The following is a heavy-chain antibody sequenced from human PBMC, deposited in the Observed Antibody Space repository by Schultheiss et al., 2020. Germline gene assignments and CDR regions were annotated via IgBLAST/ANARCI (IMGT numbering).Heavy chain of an antibody. CDR2: ISYDGSNK. CDR3: AKDDDSQFPYAFDI. D-gene: IGHD3-22*01. CDR1: GFTFSSYG. V-gene: IGHV3-30*18. J-gene: IGHJ3*02. Sequence: GGSLRLSCAASGFTFSSYGMHWVRQAPGKGLEWVAVISYDGSNKYYADSVKGRFTISRDNSKNTLYLQMNSLRAEDTAVYYCAKDDDSQFPYAFDIWGQGTMVTVSS.